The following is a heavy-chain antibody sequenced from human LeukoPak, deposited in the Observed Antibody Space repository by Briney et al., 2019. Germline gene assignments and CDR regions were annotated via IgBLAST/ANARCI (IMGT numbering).Heavy chain of an antibody. D-gene: IGHD3-10*01. J-gene: IGHJ4*02. Sequence: PSETLSLTCTVSGASTSSVDYYWTWIRQTPGEGLEWIGFIYHNGNTQYNPSLKSAITISIDTSKNQFSLTLSSVTAADTAVYYCAGALWFGEYILDYWGQGTLVTVSS. V-gene: IGHV4-30-4*01. CDR1: GASTSSVDYY. CDR2: IYHNGNT. CDR3: AGALWFGEYILDY.